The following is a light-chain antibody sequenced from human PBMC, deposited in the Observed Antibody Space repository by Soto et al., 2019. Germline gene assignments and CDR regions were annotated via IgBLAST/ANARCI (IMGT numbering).Light chain of an antibody. Sequence: EIVMTQSAATLSVSPGERATLSCRASQSVSSILGWYQQKPGQAPRLLIYGASIRATGIPARFSGSGSGTEFTLTISSLQSEDFAVYYCQQYKNWPPYTFGQGTKLEIK. V-gene: IGKV3-15*01. CDR3: QQYKNWPPYT. CDR1: QSVSSI. CDR2: GAS. J-gene: IGKJ2*01.